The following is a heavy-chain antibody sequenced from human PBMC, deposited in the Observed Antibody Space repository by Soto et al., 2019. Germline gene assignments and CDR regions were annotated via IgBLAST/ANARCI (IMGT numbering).Heavy chain of an antibody. V-gene: IGHV3-9*01. J-gene: IGHJ4*02. Sequence: EVQLVESGGGLVQPGRSLRLSCAASRFTFDDYAMHWVRHAPGKGLEWVSGISWNSGSIGYADSVKGRFTISRDNAKNSLYLQMNSLRAEDTALYYCAKARCSGWYYNPYAYWGQGTLVTVSS. D-gene: IGHD6-19*01. CDR2: ISWNSGSI. CDR3: AKARCSGWYYNPYAY. CDR1: RFTFDDYA.